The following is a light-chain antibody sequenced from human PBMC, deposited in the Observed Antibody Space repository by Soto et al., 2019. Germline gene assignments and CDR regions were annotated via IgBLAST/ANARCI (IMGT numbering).Light chain of an antibody. J-gene: IGKJ2*02. V-gene: IGKV3-20*01. CDR1: QSVSSSY. CDR2: GAS. Sequence: EIVLTQSPGTLSLSPGERATLSCRASQSVSSSYLAWYQQKPGQAPRLLIYGASSRATGIPDRFSGSGSGTDFTLTISSLQSEDSAVYYCQQYHNWPPQCTFGQGTKLQIK. CDR3: QQYHNWPPQCT.